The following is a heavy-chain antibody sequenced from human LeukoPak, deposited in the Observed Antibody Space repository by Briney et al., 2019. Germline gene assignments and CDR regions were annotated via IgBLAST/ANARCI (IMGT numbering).Heavy chain of an antibody. CDR3: ARDPRYYDFWSGYYNYFDY. CDR2: IKQDGSEK. Sequence: GGSLRLSCAASGFTFSSYWMSWVRQAPGKGLEWVANIKQDGSEKYYVDSVKGRFTISRDNAKNSLYLQMNSLRAEDTAVYYCARDPRYYDFWSGYYNYFDYWRQGTLVTVSS. CDR1: GFTFSSYW. D-gene: IGHD3-3*01. J-gene: IGHJ4*02. V-gene: IGHV3-7*01.